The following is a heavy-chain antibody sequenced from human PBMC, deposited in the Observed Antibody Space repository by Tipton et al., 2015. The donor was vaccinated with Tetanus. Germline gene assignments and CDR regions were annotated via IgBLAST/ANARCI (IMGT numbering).Heavy chain of an antibody. V-gene: IGHV1-69*06. CDR1: GGTFTNYA. J-gene: IGHJ4*02. CDR2: ITPIFGTT. D-gene: IGHD1-14*01. CDR3: VRAPNRISRAYDY. Sequence: QSGPEVNKPGSSVKVSCKASGGTFTNYALSWVRQAPGQGLEWVGGITPIFGTTNSAPKFQGRVTITADKSTNTAYMELSSLRSEDTAVYYCVRAPNRISRAYDYWGQGTQIIVSS.